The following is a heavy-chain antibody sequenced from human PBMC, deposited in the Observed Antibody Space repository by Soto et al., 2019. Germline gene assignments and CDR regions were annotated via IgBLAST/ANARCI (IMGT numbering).Heavy chain of an antibody. CDR3: VRDKLPPEVASGYTGYFDY. CDR1: GFTFINYD. CDR2: IGTAGDT. Sequence: EVQLVESGGGLVQPGGSLRLSCAASGFTFINYDMHWVRQRTGKGLEWVSTIGTAGDTYYPVSVKGRFTISREDAKNSLYLQMNSLRAEDTAVYYCVRDKLPPEVASGYTGYFDYWGQGTLVTVSS. D-gene: IGHD5-12*01. J-gene: IGHJ4*02. V-gene: IGHV3-13*01.